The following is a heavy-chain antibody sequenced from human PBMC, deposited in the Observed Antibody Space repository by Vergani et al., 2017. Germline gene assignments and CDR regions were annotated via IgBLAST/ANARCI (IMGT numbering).Heavy chain of an antibody. Sequence: EVQLVQSGAEVKKPGESLKTSCKGSGSSFTSYWIGWVRQMPGKGLAGMGIIFPGDSDTRDSPSFQGQVTISADKSISTAYLQWSSLKASDTAMYDCARSSGLVGAFDIWGQGTMVTVSS. J-gene: IGHJ3*02. CDR3: ARSSGLVGAFDI. CDR1: GSSFTSYW. V-gene: IGHV5-51*03. D-gene: IGHD2-15*01. CDR2: IFPGDSDT.